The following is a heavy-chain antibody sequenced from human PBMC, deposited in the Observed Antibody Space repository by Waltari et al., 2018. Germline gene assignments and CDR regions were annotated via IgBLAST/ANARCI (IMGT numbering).Heavy chain of an antibody. CDR1: GYSFNSYW. CDR3: ASSDATTSDYYYGMDV. V-gene: IGHV5-51*01. CDR2: IYPGDSDT. J-gene: IGHJ6*02. D-gene: IGHD3-16*01. Sequence: EVQLVQSGAEVNKPGAALKISCKGSGYSFNSYWIGWVRQMPGKGLEWMGIIYPGDSDTRYSPSFQGQVTISADKSISTAYLQWSSLKASDTAMYYCASSDATTSDYYYGMDVWGQGTTVTVSS.